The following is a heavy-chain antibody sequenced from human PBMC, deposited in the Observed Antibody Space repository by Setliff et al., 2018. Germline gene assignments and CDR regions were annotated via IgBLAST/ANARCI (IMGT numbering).Heavy chain of an antibody. V-gene: IGHV4-4*02. J-gene: IGHJ6*03. D-gene: IGHD3-10*01. Sequence: KTSETLSLTCAVSGVSINSLNWWTWVRQSPGKGLEWIGYIYHDGPSVHYNPSLKSRVTMSVDKSKNQFSLKLSSVTAADTAIYYCARHDARGYYYYMDVWGEGTTVTVSS. CDR2: IYHDGPS. CDR3: ARHDARGYYYYMDV. CDR1: GVSINSLNW.